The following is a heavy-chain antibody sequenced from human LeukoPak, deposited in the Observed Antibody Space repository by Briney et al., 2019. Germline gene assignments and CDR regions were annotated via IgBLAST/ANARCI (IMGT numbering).Heavy chain of an antibody. J-gene: IGHJ5*02. CDR3: AKGTLICGPANWFDP. D-gene: IGHD2-8*01. CDR2: ISWNSGSI. Sequence: GGSLRLSCAASGFTFDDYAMHWVRQAPGKGLEWVSGISWNSGSIGYADSVKGRFTISRDNAKNSLYLQMNSLRAEDTALYYCAKGTLICGPANWFDPWGQGTLVTVSS. CDR1: GFTFDDYA. V-gene: IGHV3-9*01.